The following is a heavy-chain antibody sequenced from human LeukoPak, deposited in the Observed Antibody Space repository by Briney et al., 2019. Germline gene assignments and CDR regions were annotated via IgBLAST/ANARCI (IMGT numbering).Heavy chain of an antibody. CDR2: ISGSGSNT. CDR3: AREKRDYGDYVRGGWFDP. D-gene: IGHD4-17*01. Sequence: GGSLRLSCGASGFIFSSCAMSWVRQAPGKGLEWVSVISGSGSNTYYADSVKGRFTISRDNSKNTLYLQINGLRAEDTAVYYCAREKRDYGDYVRGGWFDPWGQGTLVTVSS. CDR1: GFIFSSCA. J-gene: IGHJ5*02. V-gene: IGHV3-23*01.